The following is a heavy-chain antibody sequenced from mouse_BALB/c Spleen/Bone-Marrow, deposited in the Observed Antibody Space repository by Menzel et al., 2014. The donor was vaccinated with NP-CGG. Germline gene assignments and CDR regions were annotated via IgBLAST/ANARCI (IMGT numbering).Heavy chain of an antibody. CDR1: GFNIKDTY. Sequence: EVKLVESGAELVKPGASVKLSCTAPGFNIKDTYMHWVKQRPEQGLEWIGRIDPANDNTKYDPKFQGKATITADTSSNTAYLQLSSLTSEDTAVYYCARWEYYAMDYWGQGTSVTVSS. D-gene: IGHD4-1*01. CDR3: ARWEYYAMDY. CDR2: IDPANDNT. V-gene: IGHV14-3*02. J-gene: IGHJ4*01.